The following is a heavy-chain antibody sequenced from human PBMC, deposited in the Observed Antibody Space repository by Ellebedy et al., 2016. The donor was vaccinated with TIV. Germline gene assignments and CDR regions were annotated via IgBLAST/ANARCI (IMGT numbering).Heavy chain of an antibody. J-gene: IGHJ4*02. CDR1: GFTFSYHW. CDR3: VRDGVGAPPFDY. Sequence: GESLKISXAASGFTFSYHWMHWVRQAPGQGLVWVSRVKYDGTSTNYADSVKGRFTISRDNAKNTLDLQMNSLRAEDTAVYYCVRDGVGAPPFDYWGQGTLVTVSS. CDR2: VKYDGTST. V-gene: IGHV3-74*01. D-gene: IGHD1-26*01.